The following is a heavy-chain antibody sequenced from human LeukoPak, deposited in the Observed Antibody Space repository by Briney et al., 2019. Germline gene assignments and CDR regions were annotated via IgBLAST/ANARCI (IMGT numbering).Heavy chain of an antibody. Sequence: GGSLRLSCAPSGFMFSSHWMSWVRQAPGKGPEWVANIKQDGSEKYYVDSVKGTISRDNAKNSLYLQMNSLRAEDTAVYYCARVNHVVVVVAATPGSAFDIWGQGTMVTVSS. CDR1: GFMFSSHW. CDR2: IKQDGSEK. V-gene: IGHV3-7*03. D-gene: IGHD2-15*01. CDR3: ARVNHVVVVVAATPGSAFDI. J-gene: IGHJ3*02.